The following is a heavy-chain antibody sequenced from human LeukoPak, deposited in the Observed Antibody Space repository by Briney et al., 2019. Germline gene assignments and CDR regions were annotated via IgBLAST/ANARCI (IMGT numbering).Heavy chain of an antibody. CDR2: IYYSGST. J-gene: IGHJ4*02. Sequence: SETLSLTCTVSGGSISSGDYYWSWIRQPPGKGLEWIGYIYYSGSTNYNPSLKSRVTISVDTSKNQFSLKLSSVTAADTAVYYCAKTGTPWYYFDYWGQGTLVTVSS. D-gene: IGHD1-1*01. CDR3: AKTGTPWYYFDY. V-gene: IGHV4-61*08. CDR1: GGSISSGDYY.